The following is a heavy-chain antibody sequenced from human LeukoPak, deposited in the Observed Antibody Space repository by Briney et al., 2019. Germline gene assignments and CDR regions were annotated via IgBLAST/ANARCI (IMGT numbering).Heavy chain of an antibody. V-gene: IGHV4-39*01. Sequence: PSETLSLTCTVSGGSISSSSYYWAWIRQPPGKGLEWIGSMYYSGNTYYNPSLKSRVTISADTSKNQFSMKLSSVTAADTAVYYCGRCSSGSYNWFDPWGQGTLVTASS. J-gene: IGHJ5*02. D-gene: IGHD1-26*01. CDR1: GGSISSSSYY. CDR2: MYYSGNT. CDR3: GRCSSGSYNWFDP.